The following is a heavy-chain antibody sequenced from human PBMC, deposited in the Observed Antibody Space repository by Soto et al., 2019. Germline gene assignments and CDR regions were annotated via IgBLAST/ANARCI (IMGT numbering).Heavy chain of an antibody. J-gene: IGHJ4*02. CDR2: ISAYNGNT. CDR1: GYTFTSYG. CDR3: ARNFPNIADRPWLRYGYFDY. Sequence: QVQLVQSGAEVKKPGASVKVSCKASGYTFTSYGISWVRQAPGQGLEWMGGISAYNGNTNYAQKLQGRVTLTTDTSTSTAYMELRRLKSDDTAVYDSARNFPNIADRPWLRYGYFDYWGQGTLVTVSS. V-gene: IGHV1-18*04. D-gene: IGHD6-6*01.